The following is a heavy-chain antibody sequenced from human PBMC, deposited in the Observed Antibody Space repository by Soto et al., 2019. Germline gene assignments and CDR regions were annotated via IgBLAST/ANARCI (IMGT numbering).Heavy chain of an antibody. CDR1: GGSLSSGGYY. J-gene: IGHJ4*02. D-gene: IGHD5-12*01. V-gene: IGHV4-31*03. CDR2: IYYSGST. Sequence: QVQLQESGPGLVKPSQTLSLSCTVSGGSLSSGGYYWSWIRPHPGKGLEWIGFIYYSGSTYYNPSLKSRVTISVDTSQNQFSLKLSSVTAADTAVYYCARDTQRGYSGYFDSWGQGTLVTVSS. CDR3: ARDTQRGYSGYFDS.